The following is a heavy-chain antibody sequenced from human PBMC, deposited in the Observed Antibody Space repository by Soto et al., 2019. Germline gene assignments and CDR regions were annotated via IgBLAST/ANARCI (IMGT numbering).Heavy chain of an antibody. J-gene: IGHJ4*02. V-gene: IGHV1-69*08. CDR2: IIPILGIA. D-gene: IGHD2-15*01. CDR1: GGTFSSYT. CDR3: ARDSATPFDY. Sequence: QVQLVQSGAEVKKPGSSVKVSCKASGGTFSSYTISWVRQAPGQGLEWMGRIIPILGIANYAQKFQGRVTITADKPTSTACTGLSSLRSEDTAVYYCARDSATPFDYWGQGTLVTVSS.